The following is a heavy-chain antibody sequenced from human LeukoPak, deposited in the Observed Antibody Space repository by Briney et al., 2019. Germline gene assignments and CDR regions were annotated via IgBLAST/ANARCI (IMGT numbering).Heavy chain of an antibody. Sequence: PGGSLRLSCAPSGFTFRKYWMSWVRQAPGRGLEWVTNIKQDGNEKQYMDSVRGRFTISRDNAKNSLYLQMNSLRAEDTAIYYCARDQRGYSYGYDDYWGQGTLVTVSS. CDR2: IKQDGNEK. CDR3: ARDQRGYSYGYDDY. D-gene: IGHD5-18*01. J-gene: IGHJ4*02. CDR1: GFTFRKYW. V-gene: IGHV3-7*01.